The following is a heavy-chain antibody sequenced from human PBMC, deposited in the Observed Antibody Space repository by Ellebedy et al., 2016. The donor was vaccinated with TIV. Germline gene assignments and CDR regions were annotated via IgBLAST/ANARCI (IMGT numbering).Heavy chain of an antibody. D-gene: IGHD1-14*01. V-gene: IGHV5-10-1*01. CDR1: GYRFTNYW. Sequence: PVGSLRLSCKGFGYRFTNYWITWVRQMPGKGLEWMGTIDPSDSYTNDNPSFQGHVTISLDRSINTAFLQWSSLKASDTAMYYCATSKGNEPGDHWGQGTLVTVSS. CDR3: ATSKGNEPGDH. CDR2: IDPSDSYT. J-gene: IGHJ5*02.